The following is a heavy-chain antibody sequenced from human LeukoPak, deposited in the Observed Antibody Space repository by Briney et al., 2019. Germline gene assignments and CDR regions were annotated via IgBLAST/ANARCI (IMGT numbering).Heavy chain of an antibody. CDR1: GGSISSGGYY. J-gene: IGHJ6*02. V-gene: IGHV4-31*03. CDR3: ARVNGSSGYFGGAPPPRNYYYYGMDV. CDR2: IYYSGST. Sequence: SQTLSLTCTVSGGSISSGGYYWSWIRQHPGKGLEWIGYIYYSGSTYYNPSLKSRVTISVDTSKNQFSLKLSSVTAADTAVYYCARVNGSSGYFGGAPPPRNYYYYGMDVWGQGTTVTVSS. D-gene: IGHD3-22*01.